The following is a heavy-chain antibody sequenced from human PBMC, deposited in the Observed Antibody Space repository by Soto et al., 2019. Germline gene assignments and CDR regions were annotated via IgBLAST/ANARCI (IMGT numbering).Heavy chain of an antibody. J-gene: IGHJ4*02. CDR3: ARDQGQRITIFGVVIVGDPDFDY. D-gene: IGHD3-3*01. CDR1: GYTFTSYG. Sequence: ASGKVSCKASGYTFTSYGISWVRQAPGQGLEWMGWISAYNGNTNYAQKLQGRVTMTTDTSTSTAYMELRSLRSDDTAVYYCARDQGQRITIFGVVIVGDPDFDYWGQGTLVTVSS. V-gene: IGHV1-18*01. CDR2: ISAYNGNT.